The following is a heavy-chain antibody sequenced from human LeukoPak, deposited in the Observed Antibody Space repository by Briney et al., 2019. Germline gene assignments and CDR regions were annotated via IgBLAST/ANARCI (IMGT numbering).Heavy chain of an antibody. Sequence: GGSLRLSCAASGFTFSSYWMHWVRQAPGKGLVWVSRIYSDGSGTSYADSVKGRFTISRDNAKNSLYLQMNSLRAEDTAVYYCARDLTLYYDFWSGTGIDAFDIWGQGTMVTVSS. J-gene: IGHJ3*02. D-gene: IGHD3-3*01. CDR3: ARDLTLYYDFWSGTGIDAFDI. CDR1: GFTFSSYW. CDR2: IYSDGSGT. V-gene: IGHV3-74*01.